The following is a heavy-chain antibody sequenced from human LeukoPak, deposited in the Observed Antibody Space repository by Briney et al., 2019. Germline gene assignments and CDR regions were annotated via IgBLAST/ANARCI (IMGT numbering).Heavy chain of an antibody. J-gene: IGHJ3*02. CDR2: ISYRGST. V-gene: IGHV4-59*11. CDR1: GDSFSSHY. CDR3: ARDLVTVTKGFDI. D-gene: IGHD4-17*01. Sequence: SETLSLTCTVSGDSFSSHYWTWIRQPPGKGLEWIGYISYRGSTNYNPSLKSRVTISIDTSKNQFTLKLSSVTAADTAVYYCARDLVTVTKGFDIWGHGTMVSVSS.